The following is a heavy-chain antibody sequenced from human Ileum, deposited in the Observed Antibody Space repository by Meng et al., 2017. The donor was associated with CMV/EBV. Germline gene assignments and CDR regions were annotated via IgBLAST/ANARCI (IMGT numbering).Heavy chain of an antibody. D-gene: IGHD4-17*01. J-gene: IGHJ1*01. V-gene: IGHV4-34*01. CDR2: INHSGST. Sequence: QEWGAGLLKPSETLSLTCAVYGGSFSGYYWNWIRQPPGRGLEWIGEINHSGSTNYNPSLKSRVTISVDTSKNQFSLKLSSVTAADTAVYYCATRRTPYGDYEYFQHWGQGTLVTVSS. CDR1: GGSFSGYY. CDR3: ATRRTPYGDYEYFQH.